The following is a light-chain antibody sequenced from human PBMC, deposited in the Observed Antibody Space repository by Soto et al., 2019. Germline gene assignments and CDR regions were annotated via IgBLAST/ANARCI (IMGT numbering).Light chain of an antibody. J-gene: IGLJ2*01. V-gene: IGLV2-14*01. CDR3: ASYTRTTTLV. Sequence: QSALTQPASVSGSPGQSITISCTGTISDIGGYNFISWYQHHPGKAPKLVIYDVNNRSSGISYRFSGSKSGNTASLTISGLQAEDEADYHCASYTRTTTLVFGGGTKLTVL. CDR2: DVN. CDR1: ISDIGGYNF.